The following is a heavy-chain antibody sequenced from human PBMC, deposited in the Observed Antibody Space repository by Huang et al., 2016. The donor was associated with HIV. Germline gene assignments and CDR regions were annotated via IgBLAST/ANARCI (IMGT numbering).Heavy chain of an antibody. D-gene: IGHD6-13*01. V-gene: IGHV3-30-3*01. CDR3: ARRLAAAARGFDY. J-gene: IGHJ4*02. CDR1: GFTFSSYV. CDR2: ISYEGSNK. Sequence: QVQLVESGGGVVQPGRSLRLSCAASGFTFSSYVMHWVRQSPGKGREGVAGISYEGSNKNYADFVKGRFTISRDNSKNTLYLQMNSLGAEDTAVYYCARRLAAAARGFDYWGQGTLVTVSS.